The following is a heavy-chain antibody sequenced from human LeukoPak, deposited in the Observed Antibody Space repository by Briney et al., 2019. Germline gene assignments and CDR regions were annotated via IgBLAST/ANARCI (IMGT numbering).Heavy chain of an antibody. CDR3: ARGGRNWFDP. CDR2: IIPIFGTA. CDR1: GGTFSSYA. Sequence: PRASVKLSCTASGGTFSSYAISWARQAPGQGLEWMGGIIPIFGTANYAQKFQGRVTITADESTSTAYMELSSLRSEDTAVYYCARGGRNWFDPWGQGTLVTVSS. J-gene: IGHJ5*02. V-gene: IGHV1-69*13. D-gene: IGHD2-15*01.